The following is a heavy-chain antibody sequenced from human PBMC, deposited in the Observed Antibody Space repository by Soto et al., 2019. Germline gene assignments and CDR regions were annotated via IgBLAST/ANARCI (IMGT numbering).Heavy chain of an antibody. Sequence: ASVKVSCKASGYTFTSYDINWVRQATGQGLEWMGWMNPNIGNTDYAQKFQGSVTMTRNTSISTAYMELSSLRSEDTAVYSCAGSYSSGYYYYYYGMDVWGQGTTVTVSS. D-gene: IGHD3-22*01. CDR2: MNPNIGNT. V-gene: IGHV1-8*01. CDR1: GYTFTSYD. J-gene: IGHJ6*02. CDR3: AGSYSSGYYYYYYGMDV.